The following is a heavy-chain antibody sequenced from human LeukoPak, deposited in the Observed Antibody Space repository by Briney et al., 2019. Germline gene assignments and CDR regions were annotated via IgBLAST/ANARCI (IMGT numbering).Heavy chain of an antibody. Sequence: PGGSLRLSCTASGFTLSNYWMSWVRQAPGKGLEWVANIKQDGSEKYYVDSVKGRFTISRDNAKNSLYLQMNSLRAEDTAVYYCAREVGYCSSTSCYMDYFDYWGQGTLVTVSS. CDR1: GFTLSNYW. D-gene: IGHD2-2*02. CDR3: AREVGYCSSTSCYMDYFDY. CDR2: IKQDGSEK. V-gene: IGHV3-7*01. J-gene: IGHJ4*02.